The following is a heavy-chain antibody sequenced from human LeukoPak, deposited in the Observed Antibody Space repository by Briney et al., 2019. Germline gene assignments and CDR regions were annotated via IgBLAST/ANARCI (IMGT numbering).Heavy chain of an antibody. Sequence: ASVKVSCKASGYTFTSYGISWVRQAPGQGLEWMGWISAYNGNTNYAQKLQGRVTMTTDTSTSTAYMELRSLRSDDTAVYYCARDARYYYDSSGYYFQRPAGAFDYWGQGTLVTVSS. CDR1: GYTFTSYG. J-gene: IGHJ4*02. V-gene: IGHV1-18*01. CDR2: ISAYNGNT. D-gene: IGHD3-22*01. CDR3: ARDARYYYDSSGYYFQRPAGAFDY.